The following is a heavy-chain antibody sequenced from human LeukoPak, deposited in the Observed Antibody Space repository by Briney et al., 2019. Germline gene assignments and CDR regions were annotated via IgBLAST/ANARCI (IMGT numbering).Heavy chain of an antibody. CDR2: IYYSGST. D-gene: IGHD2-2*01. CDR3: ARVRAKYQRGAFDI. Sequence: SETLSLTCTVSGGSISSSSYYWGWIRQPPGKGLEWIGSIYYSGSTYYNPSLKSRVTISVDTSKNQFSLKLSSVTAADTAVYYCARVRAKYQRGAFDIWGQGTMVTVSS. V-gene: IGHV4-39*07. J-gene: IGHJ3*02. CDR1: GGSISSSSYY.